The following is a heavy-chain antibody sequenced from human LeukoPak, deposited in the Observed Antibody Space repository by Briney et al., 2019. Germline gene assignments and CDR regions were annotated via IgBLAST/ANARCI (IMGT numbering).Heavy chain of an antibody. CDR3: ARVESTVTTPYDY. D-gene: IGHD4-11*01. CDR2: INHSGST. V-gene: IGHV4-34*01. J-gene: IGHJ4*02. Sequence: SETLSLTCAVYGGSFSGYYWGWIRQPPGKGLEWIGEINHSGSTNYNPSLKSRVTISVDTSKNQFSLKLSSVTAADTAVYYCARVESTVTTPYDYWGQGTLVTVSS. CDR1: GGSFSGYY.